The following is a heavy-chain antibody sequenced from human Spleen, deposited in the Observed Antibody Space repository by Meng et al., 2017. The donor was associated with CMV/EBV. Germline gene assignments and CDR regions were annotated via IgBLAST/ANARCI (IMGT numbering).Heavy chain of an antibody. V-gene: IGHV2-5*02. D-gene: IGHD3-3*01. CDR3: AHVGYDFWSGYSAFDY. CDR1: GFSLSTSGVG. Sequence: HIPVKESCPPRVKPTQTLTLTCTFSGFSLSTSGVGVGWIRQPPGKALEWLALIYWDDDKRYSPSLKSRLTITKDTSKNQVVLTMTNMDPVDTATYYCAHVGYDFWSGYSAFDYWGQGTLVTVSS. CDR2: IYWDDDK. J-gene: IGHJ4*02.